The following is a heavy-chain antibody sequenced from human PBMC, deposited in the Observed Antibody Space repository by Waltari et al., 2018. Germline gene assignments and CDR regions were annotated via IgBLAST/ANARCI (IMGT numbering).Heavy chain of an antibody. D-gene: IGHD3-16*01. CDR3: ARRQLGGPFDP. CDR1: GGTFGRSG. J-gene: IGHJ5*02. CDR2: IIPIFGTAP. V-gene: IGHV1-69*12. Sequence: QVQLVQSGAEVKKPGSSVKVSCKASGGTFGRSGITWVRQAPGEGLEWMGGIIPIFGTAPNYAQKFQGRLTVTADESTATVYMDLSGLRSDDTAVYYCARRQLGGPFDPWGQGTLVSVSS.